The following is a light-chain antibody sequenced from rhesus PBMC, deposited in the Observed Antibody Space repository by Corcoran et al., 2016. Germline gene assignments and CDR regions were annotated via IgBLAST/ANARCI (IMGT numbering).Light chain of an antibody. CDR1: ENVNNY. Sequence: DIQMTQSPSSLSASVGDRVTITCRASENVNNYLNWYQQKPGKAPKLLIYKASTLQSGVPSRFSGSGSGTDYTFTISSLQPEDVATYYCQHGYGTPFTFGPGTKLEIK. J-gene: IGKJ3*01. CDR3: QHGYGTPFT. V-gene: IGKV1-74*01. CDR2: KAS.